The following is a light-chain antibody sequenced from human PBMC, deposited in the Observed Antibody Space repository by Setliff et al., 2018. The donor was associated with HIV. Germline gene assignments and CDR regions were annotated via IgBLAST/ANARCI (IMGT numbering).Light chain of an antibody. CDR3: ASWDDSLKVYV. CDR1: NSNIGTTT. Sequence: QSALTQSPSVSGTPGQGVTISCSGSNSNIGTTTVNWYQRLPGAAPKLIIYTNSHRPSGVPDRFSGSKSGTSASLAISGLRSEDEAEYYCASWDDSLKVYVFGSGTKVTVL. CDR2: TNS. V-gene: IGLV1-44*01. J-gene: IGLJ1*01.